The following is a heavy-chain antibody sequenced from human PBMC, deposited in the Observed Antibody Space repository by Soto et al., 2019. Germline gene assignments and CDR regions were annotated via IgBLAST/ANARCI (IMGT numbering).Heavy chain of an antibody. CDR1: GGSISSYY. V-gene: IGHV4-59*01. CDR2: IYYSGST. J-gene: IGHJ6*02. Sequence: PSETLSLTCTVSGGSISSYYWSWIRQPPGKGLEWIGYIYYSGSTNYNPSLKSRVTISVDTSKNQFSLKLSSVTAADTAVYYCARVVATIYYYYYGMDVWGQGTTVTVSS. D-gene: IGHD5-12*01. CDR3: ARVVATIYYYYYGMDV.